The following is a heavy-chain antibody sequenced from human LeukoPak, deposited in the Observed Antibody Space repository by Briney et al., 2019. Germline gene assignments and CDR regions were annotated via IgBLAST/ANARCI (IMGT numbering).Heavy chain of an antibody. CDR3: AREGGGGYYYDSSGYH. CDR2: ISSSSSYI. Sequence: GGSLRLPCAASGFTFSSYSMNWVRQAPGKGLEWVSSISSSSSYIYYADSVKGRFTISRDNAKNSLYLQMNSLRAEDTAVYYCAREGGGGYYYDSSGYHWGQGTLVTVSS. V-gene: IGHV3-21*01. CDR1: GFTFSSYS. J-gene: IGHJ5*02. D-gene: IGHD3-22*01.